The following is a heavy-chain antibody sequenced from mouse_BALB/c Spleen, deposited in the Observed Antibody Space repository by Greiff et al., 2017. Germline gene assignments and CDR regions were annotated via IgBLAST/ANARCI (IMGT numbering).Heavy chain of an antibody. V-gene: IGHV5-17*02. Sequence: EVMLVESGGGLVQPGGSRKLSCAASGFTFSSFGMHWVRQAPGKGLEWVAYISSGSSTIYYADTVKGRFTISRDNPKNTLFLQMTSLRSEDTAMYYCARLCDRFYAMDYWGQGTSVTVSS. CDR1: GFTFSSFG. CDR3: ARLCDRFYAMDY. J-gene: IGHJ4*01. CDR2: ISSGSSTI.